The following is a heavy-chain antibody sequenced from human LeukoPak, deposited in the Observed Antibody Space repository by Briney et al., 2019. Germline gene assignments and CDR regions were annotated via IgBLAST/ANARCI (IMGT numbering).Heavy chain of an antibody. J-gene: IGHJ4*02. Sequence: GGSLRVSCAASGFTFSSYSMNRVRQAPGKGLEWVSSISSSSSYIYYADSVKGRFTISRDNAKNSLYLQMNSLRAEDTAVYYCARGEAAAPKDYWGQGTLVTVSS. D-gene: IGHD6-13*01. CDR1: GFTFSSYS. V-gene: IGHV3-21*01. CDR3: ARGEAAAPKDY. CDR2: ISSSSSYI.